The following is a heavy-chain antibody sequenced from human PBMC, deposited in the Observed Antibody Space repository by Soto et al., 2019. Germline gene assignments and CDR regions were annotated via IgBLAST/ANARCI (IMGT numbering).Heavy chain of an antibody. J-gene: IGHJ6*02. V-gene: IGHV3-49*04. D-gene: IGHD3-10*01. CDR2: IRSKAYGGTT. CDR3: TRDGISMVRGVTYYYYYGMDV. CDR1: GFTFGDYA. Sequence: GGSLRLSCAASGFTFGDYAMSWVRQAPGKGLEWVGFIRSKAYGGTTEYAASVKGRFTISRDDSKSIAYLQMNSLKTEDTAMYYCTRDGISMVRGVTYYYYYGMDVWGQGTTVTVSS.